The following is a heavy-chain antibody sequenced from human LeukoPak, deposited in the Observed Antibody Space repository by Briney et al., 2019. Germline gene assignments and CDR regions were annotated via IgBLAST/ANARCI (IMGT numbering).Heavy chain of an antibody. J-gene: IGHJ4*02. CDR2: MNPNSGNT. V-gene: IGHV1-8*01. D-gene: IGHD3-22*01. Sequence: EWMGWMNPNSGNTGYAQKFQGRVTMTRNTSISTAYMELSSLRSEDTAVYYCARGRDSSGHFDYWGQGTLVTVSS. CDR3: ARGRDSSGHFDY.